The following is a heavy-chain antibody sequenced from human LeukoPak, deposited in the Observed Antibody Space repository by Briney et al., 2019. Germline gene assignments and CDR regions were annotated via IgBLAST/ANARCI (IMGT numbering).Heavy chain of an antibody. D-gene: IGHD6-19*01. CDR1: GFTFSSYA. Sequence: GGSLRLSCAASGFTFSSYALSWVRQAPGKGLEWVAVISYDGSNKYYADSVKGRFTISRDNSKNTLYLQMNSLRAEDTAVYYCAKDWLAVAGAIDYWGQGTLVTVSS. CDR2: ISYDGSNK. J-gene: IGHJ4*02. V-gene: IGHV3-30*18. CDR3: AKDWLAVAGAIDY.